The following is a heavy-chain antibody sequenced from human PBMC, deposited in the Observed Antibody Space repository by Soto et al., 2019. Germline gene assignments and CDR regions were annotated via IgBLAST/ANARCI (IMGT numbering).Heavy chain of an antibody. V-gene: IGHV1-69*01. CDR3: ARDRIAGSKYYDGMDV. Sequence: QVQLVQSGAEVKKPGSSVRVSCKASGGTFSSYAISWVRQAPGQGLEWMGGIIPIFGTENYAQKFQGRVTITADESTSTAYMELSSLRAEDTAVYYCARDRIAGSKYYDGMDVWGEGPKVTVSS. CDR1: GGTFSSYA. CDR2: IIPIFGTE. D-gene: IGHD6-13*01. J-gene: IGHJ6*04.